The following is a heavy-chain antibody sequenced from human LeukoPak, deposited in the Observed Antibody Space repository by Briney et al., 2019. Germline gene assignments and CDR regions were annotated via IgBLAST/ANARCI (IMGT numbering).Heavy chain of an antibody. J-gene: IGHJ6*03. Sequence: PSETLSLTCTVSGGSISSGGYYWSWIRQHPGKGLEWIGYIYYSGSTYYNPSLKSRVTISVDTSKNQFSLKLSSVTAADTAVYYCARFNRSGGSCRYYYYYYYMDVWGKGTTVTVSS. CDR1: GGSISSGGYY. CDR2: IYYSGST. D-gene: IGHD2-15*01. CDR3: ARFNRSGGSCRYYYYYYYMDV. V-gene: IGHV4-31*03.